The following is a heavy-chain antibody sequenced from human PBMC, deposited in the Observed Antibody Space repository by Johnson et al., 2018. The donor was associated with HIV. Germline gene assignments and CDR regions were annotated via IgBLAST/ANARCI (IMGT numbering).Heavy chain of an antibody. V-gene: IGHV3-30*04. J-gene: IGHJ3*02. Sequence: VQLVESGGGVVQPGRSLRLSCAASGFTFSSYAFHWVRQAPAKGLEWVASISYDGSDKYHADSVKGRFTISRDNTKNSLYLQMNSLRAEDTALYYCARGFVRITMILVADAFDIWGQGTMVTVSS. D-gene: IGHD3-22*01. CDR1: GFTFSSYA. CDR3: ARGFVRITMILVADAFDI. CDR2: ISYDGSDK.